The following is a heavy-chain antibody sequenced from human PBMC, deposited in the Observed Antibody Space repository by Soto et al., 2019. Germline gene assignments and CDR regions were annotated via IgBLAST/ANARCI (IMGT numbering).Heavy chain of an antibody. J-gene: IGHJ4*02. Sequence: GASLRLSCAASGFTCSSYSMTWVRQAPRKGLEWVSSISSSSSYIYYADSVKGRFTISRDNAKNSLYLQMNSLRAEDTAVYYCARATYYCSSTSCDVERALFYWGQGTLVTVSS. V-gene: IGHV3-21*01. CDR1: GFTCSSYS. CDR3: ARATYYCSSTSCDVERALFY. CDR2: ISSSSSYI. D-gene: IGHD2-2*01.